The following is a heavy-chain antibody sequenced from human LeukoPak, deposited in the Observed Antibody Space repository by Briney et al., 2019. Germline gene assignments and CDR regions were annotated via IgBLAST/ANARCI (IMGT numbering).Heavy chain of an antibody. CDR1: GYTFTSHY. CDR3: ARSNTVGFVYWFLDL. J-gene: IGHJ2*01. V-gene: IGHV1-46*01. Sequence: GASVNASCKASGYTFTSHYMHWVRQVPGQGLEWMGIIHPSGGSTTYAQSFQGRVTMTRDTSTSTVYMELSSLRSEDTAVYFCARSNTVGFVYWFLDLWGRGTLVTVSS. CDR2: IHPSGGST. D-gene: IGHD1/OR15-1a*01.